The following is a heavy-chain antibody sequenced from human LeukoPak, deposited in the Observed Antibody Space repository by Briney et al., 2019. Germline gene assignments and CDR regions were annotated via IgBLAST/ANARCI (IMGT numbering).Heavy chain of an antibody. CDR2: ISGDGSST. Sequence: GGSLRLSCAASGFTFSNHWMHWVRQAPGKGLVWVSRISGDGSSTSYADSVKGRFTISRDNAKNTLYLQMNSLRAEDTAVYYCAGRVRSTGWYIFDFWGQGTLVTVSS. CDR1: GFTFSNHW. J-gene: IGHJ4*02. CDR3: AGRVRSTGWYIFDF. D-gene: IGHD6-19*01. V-gene: IGHV3-74*01.